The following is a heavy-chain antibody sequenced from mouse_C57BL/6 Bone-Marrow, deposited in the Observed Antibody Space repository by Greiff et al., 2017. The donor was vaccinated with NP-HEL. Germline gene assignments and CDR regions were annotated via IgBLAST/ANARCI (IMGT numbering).Heavy chain of an antibody. V-gene: IGHV1-69*01. CDR2: IDPSDSYT. D-gene: IGHD1-1*01. CDR1: GYTFTSYW. CDR3: ARGPNCYGSSYFDY. J-gene: IGHJ2*01. Sequence: QVQLKQPGAELVMPGASVKLSCKASGYTFTSYWMHWVKQRPGQGLEWIGEIDPSDSYTNYNQKFKGKTTLTVDKSSSTAYMQLSSLTSEDSAVYYCARGPNCYGSSYFDYWGQGTTLTVSS.